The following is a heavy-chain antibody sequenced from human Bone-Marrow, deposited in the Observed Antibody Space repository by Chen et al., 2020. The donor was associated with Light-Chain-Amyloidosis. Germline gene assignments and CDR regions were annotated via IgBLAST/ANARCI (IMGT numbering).Heavy chain of an antibody. Sequence: VQLQQWGAGLLKPSETLSLTFAVYGGSFSGYYWRWIRQPPGKGLEWIGEINHSGSTNYNPSLKSRVTISVDTSKNQFSLKLSSVTAADTAVYYCARSRPFYGSGSYYTLWWFDPWGQGTLVTVSS. CDR1: GGSFSGYY. CDR2: INHSGST. V-gene: IGHV4-34*01. CDR3: ARSRPFYGSGSYYTLWWFDP. D-gene: IGHD3-10*01. J-gene: IGHJ5*02.